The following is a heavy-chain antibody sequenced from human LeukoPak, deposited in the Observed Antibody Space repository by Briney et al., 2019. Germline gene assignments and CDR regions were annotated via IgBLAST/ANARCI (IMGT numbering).Heavy chain of an antibody. Sequence: GGSLRLSCAASGFTFSSYAMSWVRQAPGKGREWVSAISGSGGSTYYADSAKGRFTISRDNSKNTLYLQMNSLRAEDTAVYYCAKDSRVRGKVWGQGTLVTVSS. CDR1: GFTFSSYA. CDR3: AKDSRVRGKV. CDR2: ISGSGGST. D-gene: IGHD3-10*01. V-gene: IGHV3-23*01. J-gene: IGHJ4*02.